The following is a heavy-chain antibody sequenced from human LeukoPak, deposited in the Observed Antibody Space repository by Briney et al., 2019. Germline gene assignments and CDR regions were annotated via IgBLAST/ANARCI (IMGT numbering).Heavy chain of an antibody. CDR3: ARDPERGVYFEY. D-gene: IGHD2-8*01. V-gene: IGHV3-48*03. J-gene: IGHJ4*02. CDR2: ISASGNGRTI. Sequence: GGSLRLSCAASGFTFSTYKMTWVRQAPGKGLEWVSYISASGNGRTIYYADSVKGRFTISRDNAKNSLYLQMNSLGAEDTAVYYCARDPERGVYFEYWGQGALVTVSS. CDR1: GFTFSTYK.